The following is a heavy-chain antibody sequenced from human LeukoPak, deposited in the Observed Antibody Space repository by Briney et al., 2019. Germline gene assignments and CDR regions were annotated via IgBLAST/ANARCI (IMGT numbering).Heavy chain of an antibody. CDR2: INPNSGGT. D-gene: IGHD3-10*01. CDR1: GYTFTGYY. CDR3: ARDQLRYYGSGSYYSDMDV. Sequence: ASVKVSYKASGYTFTGYYMHWVRQAPGQGLEWMGWINPNSGGTNYAQKFQGRVTMTTDTSTTTGYMELRSLRFDDTAVYYCARDQLRYYGSGSYYSDMDVWGQGTTVTVSS. V-gene: IGHV1-2*02. J-gene: IGHJ6*02.